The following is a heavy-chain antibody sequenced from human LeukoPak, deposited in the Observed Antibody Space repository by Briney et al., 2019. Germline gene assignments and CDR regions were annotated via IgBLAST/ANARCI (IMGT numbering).Heavy chain of an antibody. J-gene: IGHJ4*02. CDR2: ISSNGDST. CDR1: GFTFSSSD. D-gene: IGHD4-11*01. V-gene: IGHV3-64D*06. CDR3: VKDRSGYSGPRTFDY. Sequence: GGSLRLSCSASGFTFSSSDLHWVRQAPGKGLEYVSGISSNGDSTYYADSVKGRFTISRDNSKNTLYLQMSSLRGEDTAVYYCVKDRSGYSGPRTFDYWGQGTLVTVSS.